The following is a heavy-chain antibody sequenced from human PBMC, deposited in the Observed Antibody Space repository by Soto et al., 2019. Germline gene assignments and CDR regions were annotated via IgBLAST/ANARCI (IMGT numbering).Heavy chain of an antibody. CDR2: ISYDGSTK. CDR1: GFTFKHNA. D-gene: IGHD6-13*01. Sequence: QVQLVESGGGVAQPGRSLTIFCTASGFTFKHNAMHWIRQAPAKGLEWVADISYDGSTKNYADSVKGRFTISRDNSKNTLSLQMSALKGEDTATYYCAREGIAESGPNYYDFWGQGTLVAVSS. J-gene: IGHJ4*02. CDR3: AREGIAESGPNYYDF. V-gene: IGHV3-30-3*01.